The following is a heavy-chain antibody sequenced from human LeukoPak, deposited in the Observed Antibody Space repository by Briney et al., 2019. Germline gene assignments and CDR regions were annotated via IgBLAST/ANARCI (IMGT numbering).Heavy chain of an antibody. Sequence: PSETLSLTCTVSGGSISSYYWSWIRQPPGKGLEWIGYINYSGSTNYNPSLKSRATIAVDTSKNKFSLTLSSVTAADTAVYYCARLGSSTNFLFDYWGQGTLVTVSS. CDR1: GGSISSYY. CDR3: ARLGSSTNFLFDY. V-gene: IGHV4-59*01. D-gene: IGHD2-2*01. CDR2: INYSGST. J-gene: IGHJ4*02.